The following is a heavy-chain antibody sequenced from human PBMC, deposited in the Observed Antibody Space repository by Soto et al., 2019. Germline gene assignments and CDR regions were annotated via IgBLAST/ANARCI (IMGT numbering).Heavy chain of an antibody. CDR2: IYYSGST. J-gene: IGHJ4*02. V-gene: IGHV4-30-4*01. CDR1: GGSISIGDYY. D-gene: IGHD3-9*01. CDR3: ARERQYYDILTGYSFFDY. Sequence: SETLSLTCTVSGGSISIGDYYWSCIRQPPGKGLEWIGYIYYSGSTYYNPSLKSRVTISVDTSKNQFSLKLSSVTAADTAAYYCARERQYYDILTGYSFFDYWGQGTLVTVSS.